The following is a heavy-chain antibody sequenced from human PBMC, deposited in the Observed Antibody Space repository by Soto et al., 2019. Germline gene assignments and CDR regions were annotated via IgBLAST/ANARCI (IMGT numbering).Heavy chain of an antibody. CDR1: GFSLSTSGVG. V-gene: IGHV2-5*02. CDR3: AHSRTTLTTRGWFDP. J-gene: IGHJ5*02. Sequence: QITLKESGPTLVKPTQTLTLTCTFSGFSLSTSGVGVGWIRQPPGKALEWLALIYWDDDKRYSPSLKSRLTTTQHTSKTQVVLTMTNMDPVDTATYYCAHSRTTLTTRGWFDPWGQGTLVTVSS. CDR2: IYWDDDK. D-gene: IGHD4-17*01.